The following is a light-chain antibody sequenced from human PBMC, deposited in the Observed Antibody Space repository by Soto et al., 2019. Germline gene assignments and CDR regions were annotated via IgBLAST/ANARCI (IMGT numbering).Light chain of an antibody. Sequence: EIVMTQSPATLYVSPGERATLSCRASQSVSSNLAWYQQKPGQAPRLLIYGASTRATGIPARFSGSGSGTEFTLTISSLQSEDFAVYYYQQYNNRPPWTFGQGTKMEIK. CDR2: GAS. CDR3: QQYNNRPPWT. J-gene: IGKJ1*01. CDR1: QSVSSN. V-gene: IGKV3-15*01.